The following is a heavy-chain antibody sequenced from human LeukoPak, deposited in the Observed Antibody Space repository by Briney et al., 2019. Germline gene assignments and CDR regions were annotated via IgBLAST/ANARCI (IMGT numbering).Heavy chain of an antibody. Sequence: ASETLSLTCTVSGGAISSSSYYWGWIRQPPGKGLEWIGSIYYSGSTYYNPSLKSRVPISVDTSKNQFSLKLSSVTAADTAVYCCARLRGGDTVTYFDYWGQGTLVTVSS. CDR2: IYYSGST. CDR3: ARLRGGDTVTYFDY. CDR1: GGAISSSSYY. J-gene: IGHJ4*02. D-gene: IGHD3-10*01. V-gene: IGHV4-39*01.